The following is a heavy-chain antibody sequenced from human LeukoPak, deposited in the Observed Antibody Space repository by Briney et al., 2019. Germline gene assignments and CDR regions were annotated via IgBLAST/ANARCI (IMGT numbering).Heavy chain of an antibody. CDR3: ARGATTAFHFDY. CDR2: IYRSGST. V-gene: IGHV4-38-2*01. Sequence: SETLSLTCAVSSYSISIGYYWGWIRQPPGKGLEWIGTIYRSGSTYYNNPSLKSRVTISVDTSKNQFSLKLSSVTAADTAVYYCARGATTAFHFDYWGQGTLVTVSS. J-gene: IGHJ4*02. CDR1: SYSISIGYY. D-gene: IGHD1-26*01.